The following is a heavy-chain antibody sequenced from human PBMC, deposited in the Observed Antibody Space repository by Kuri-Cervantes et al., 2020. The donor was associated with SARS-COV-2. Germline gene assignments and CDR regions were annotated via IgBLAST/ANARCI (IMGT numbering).Heavy chain of an antibody. J-gene: IGHJ3*02. CDR1: GFSLTTSGMC. CDR2: IDWDDDK. D-gene: IGHD3/OR15-3a*01. CDR3: ARTAGLGEAFDI. Sequence: SGPTLVKPTQTLTLTCTFSGFSLTTSGMCVAWIRQPPGKALEWLARIDWDDDKYYKTSLNTRFTISKDTSKNQVVLTMTNMDPVDTATYYCARTAGLGEAFDIWGQGTMVTVSS. V-gene: IGHV2-70*11.